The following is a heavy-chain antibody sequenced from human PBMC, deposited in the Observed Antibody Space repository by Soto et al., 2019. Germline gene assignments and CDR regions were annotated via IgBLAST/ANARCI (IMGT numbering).Heavy chain of an antibody. CDR1: GGTSSSYA. CDR2: IIPILGTA. CDR3: ARDLGYSGYVASWFDP. Sequence: GASVKVSCKASGGTSSSYAISWVRQAPGQGLEWMGGIIPILGTANYAQKFQGRVTITADESTSTAYMELSSLRSEDTAVYYCARDLGYSGYVASWFDPWGQGTLVTVSS. D-gene: IGHD5-12*01. V-gene: IGHV1-69*13. J-gene: IGHJ5*02.